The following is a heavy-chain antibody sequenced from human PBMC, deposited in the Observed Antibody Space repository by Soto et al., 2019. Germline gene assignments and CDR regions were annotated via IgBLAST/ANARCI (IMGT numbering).Heavy chain of an antibody. Sequence: ASVKVSCKASGYTFTSYYMHWVRQAPGQGLEWMGIINPSGGSTSYAQKFQGRVTITADESTTTAYMELSSLRSDDTAVYYCARGGYYDNVWGKLSHYGLDKWGQGTSVTVS. CDR3: ARGGYYDNVWGKLSHYGLDK. D-gene: IGHD3-16*01. CDR1: GYTFTSYY. J-gene: IGHJ6*02. CDR2: INPSGGST. V-gene: IGHV1-46*01.